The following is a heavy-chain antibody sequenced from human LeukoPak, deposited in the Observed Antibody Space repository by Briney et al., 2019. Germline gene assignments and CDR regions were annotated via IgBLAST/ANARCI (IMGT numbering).Heavy chain of an antibody. Sequence: SETLSLTCDLSDSSIRAANWSSWVRQPPGQGLEWIGEVSLAGQTNYNPSLNGRVTMSLDESSNQLSLKLTSLTAEETSIYYCSREGGTFCSFGYWGQGTLVIVPS. CDR3: SREGGTFCSFGY. V-gene: IGHV4-4*02. CDR2: VSLAGQT. CDR1: DSSIRAANW. J-gene: IGHJ4*02. D-gene: IGHD1-26*01.